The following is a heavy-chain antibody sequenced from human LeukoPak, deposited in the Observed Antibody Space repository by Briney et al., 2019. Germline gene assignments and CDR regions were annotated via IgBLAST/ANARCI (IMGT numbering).Heavy chain of an antibody. J-gene: IGHJ6*02. Sequence: PSETLSLTCTVSGGSISSYYWSWIRQPPGNGLEWIGYIYYSGSTNYNPSLKSRVTISVDTSKNQFSLKLSSVTAADTAVYYCARSSGYSSGWYSNYYYYYGMDVWGQGTTVTVSS. V-gene: IGHV4-59*08. CDR1: GGSISSYY. CDR3: ARSSGYSSGWYSNYYYYYGMDV. CDR2: IYYSGST. D-gene: IGHD6-19*01.